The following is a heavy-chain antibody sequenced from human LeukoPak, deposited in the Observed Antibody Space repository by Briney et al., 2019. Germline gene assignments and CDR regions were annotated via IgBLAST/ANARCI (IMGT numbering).Heavy chain of an antibody. CDR2: IYSGGST. D-gene: IGHD6-13*01. V-gene: IGHV3-53*01. CDR3: AKAGAAAFYYYYGMDV. CDR1: GFTVSSNY. J-gene: IGHJ6*02. Sequence: GGPLRLSCAASGFTVSSNYMSWVRQAPGKGLEWVSVIYSGGSTYYADSVKGRFTISRDNSKNTLYLQMNSLRAEDTAVYYCAKAGAAAFYYYYGMDVWGQGTTVTVSS.